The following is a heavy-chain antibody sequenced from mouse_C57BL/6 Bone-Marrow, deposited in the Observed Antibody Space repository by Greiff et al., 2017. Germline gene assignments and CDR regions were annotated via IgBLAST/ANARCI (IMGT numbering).Heavy chain of an antibody. D-gene: IGHD1-1*01. Sequence: EVKVVESGGGLVKPGGSLKLSCAASGFTFSSYAMSWVRQTPEKRLEWVATISDGGSYTYYPDNVKGRFTISRDNAKNNLYLQMSHLKSEDTAMYYCAREGLLRAMDYWGKGTSVTVSS. V-gene: IGHV5-4*01. J-gene: IGHJ4*01. CDR2: ISDGGSYT. CDR3: AREGLLRAMDY. CDR1: GFTFSSYA.